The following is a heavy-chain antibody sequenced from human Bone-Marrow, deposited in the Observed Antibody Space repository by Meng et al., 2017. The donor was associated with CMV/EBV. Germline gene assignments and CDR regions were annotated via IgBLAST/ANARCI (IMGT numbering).Heavy chain of an antibody. D-gene: IGHD5-18*01. J-gene: IGHJ4*02. CDR1: GFTFSDYY. CDR3: ARVYSYGDYYFAY. V-gene: IGHV3-11*01. Sequence: GESLKISCAASGFTFSDYYMSWIRQAPGKGLEWVSYISSSGSTIYYADSVKGRFTISRDNAKNSLYLQMNSLRAEDTAVYYCARVYSYGDYYFAYWGQGKLVNVFS. CDR2: ISSSGSTI.